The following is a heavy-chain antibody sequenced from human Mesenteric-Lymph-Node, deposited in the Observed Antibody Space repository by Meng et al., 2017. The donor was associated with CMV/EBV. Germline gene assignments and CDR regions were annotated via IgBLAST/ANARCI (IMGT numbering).Heavy chain of an antibody. J-gene: IGHJ4*02. V-gene: IGHV3-7*01. D-gene: IGHD4-17*01. Sequence: GGSLRLSCAASGFTFSSYAMSWVRQAPGKGLEWVANIKEDGSEKYYVESVKGRFTISRDNAKNSLYLQMNSLRTEDTALYFCARDPTTAQKDYWGQGTLVTVSS. CDR3: ARDPTTAQKDY. CDR1: GFTFSSYA. CDR2: IKEDGSEK.